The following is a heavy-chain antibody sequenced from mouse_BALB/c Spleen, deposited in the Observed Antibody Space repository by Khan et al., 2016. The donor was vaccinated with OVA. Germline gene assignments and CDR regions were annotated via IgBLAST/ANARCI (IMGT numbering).Heavy chain of an antibody. CDR2: ISGDSSTI. CDR3: ATSYYYGYYFDY. Sequence: EVMLVESGGGLVQPGGSRKLSCAASGFTFSSYGMHWVRQAPEKGLEWVAYISGDSSTIYYADTVQGRFTISGDTPKNTLSLQMTSLMSEDTAMYYCATSYYYGYYFDYWGPGTTLTVSS. J-gene: IGHJ2*01. D-gene: IGHD1-1*01. CDR1: GFTFSSYG. V-gene: IGHV5-17*02.